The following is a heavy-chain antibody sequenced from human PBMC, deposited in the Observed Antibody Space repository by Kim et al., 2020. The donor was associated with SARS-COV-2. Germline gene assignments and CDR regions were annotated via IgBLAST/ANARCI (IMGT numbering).Heavy chain of an antibody. V-gene: IGHV3-23*01. CDR1: GFTFNGYA. CDR3: AHLHSYGGSMGV. D-gene: IGHD4-17*01. J-gene: IGHJ6*02. CDR2: ISTADWNT. Sequence: GGSLRLSCTASGFTFNGYAISWVRLVPGQGLAWVTTISTADWNTNYADAVKGRFIISRDNSRNTVHLQMNSLRAEDTATYYCAHLHSYGGSMGVWGQGTTVTVSS.